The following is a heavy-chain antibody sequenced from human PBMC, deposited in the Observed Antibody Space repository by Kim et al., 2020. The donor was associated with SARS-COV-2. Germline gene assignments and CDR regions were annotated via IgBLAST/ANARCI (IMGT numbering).Heavy chain of an antibody. CDR1: GGSISSSRYY. J-gene: IGHJ1*01. D-gene: IGHD1-26*01. CDR3: ARRESGSYYSRNAEYFQH. Sequence: SETLSLTCTVSGGSISSSRYYWGWIRQPPGKGLEWIGSIYYSGSTYNNPSLKSRVTISVDTSKNQFTLKLSSVTAADTAVYYCARRESGSYYSRNAEYFQHWGQGTLVTVSS. V-gene: IGHV4-39*01. CDR2: IYYSGST.